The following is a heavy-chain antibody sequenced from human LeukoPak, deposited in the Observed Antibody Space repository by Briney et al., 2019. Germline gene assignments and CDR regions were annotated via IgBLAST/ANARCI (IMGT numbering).Heavy chain of an antibody. Sequence: ASVKVSCKASGYTFTSYGISWVRQAPGQGLEWMGWISAYNGNTNYAQKLQGRVTMTTDTSTSTAYMELRSLRSDVTAVYYCARDGSYQYYDFWSGYPKLYFDYWGQGTLVTVSS. J-gene: IGHJ4*02. CDR3: ARDGSYQYYDFWSGYPKLYFDY. CDR2: ISAYNGNT. CDR1: GYTFTSYG. D-gene: IGHD3-3*01. V-gene: IGHV1-18*01.